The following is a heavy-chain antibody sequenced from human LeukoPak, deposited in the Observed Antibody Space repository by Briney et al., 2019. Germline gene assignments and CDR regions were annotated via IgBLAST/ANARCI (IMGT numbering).Heavy chain of an antibody. CDR3: ARDLRIAAAGNNWFDP. CDR1: GASFNSDDQY. CDR2: IYTSGST. Sequence: SETLSLTCTVSGASFNSDDQYWNWIRQPAGKGLEWIGRIYTSGSTNYNPSLKSRVTMSVDTSKNQFSLKLSSVTAADTAVYYCARDLRIAAAGNNWFDPWGQGTLVTVSS. V-gene: IGHV4-61*02. J-gene: IGHJ5*02. D-gene: IGHD6-13*01.